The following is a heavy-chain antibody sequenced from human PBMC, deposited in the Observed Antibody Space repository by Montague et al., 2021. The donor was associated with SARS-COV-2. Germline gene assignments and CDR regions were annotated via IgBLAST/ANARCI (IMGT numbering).Heavy chain of an antibody. V-gene: IGHV4-61*02. D-gene: IGHD3-9*01. J-gene: IGHJ4*02. Sequence: TLSLTCTVSGGSITSDSYYWNRLPPPEGKVLEWLGCTYTSGNYNYNPNLKSSVTISVATSNTQFSLKLSSVTAAATAVYHCARGSLHLAGYYTDYFDSWGQGTLVTVSS. CDR3: ARGSLHLAGYYTDYFDS. CDR1: GGSITSDSYY. CDR2: TYTSGNY.